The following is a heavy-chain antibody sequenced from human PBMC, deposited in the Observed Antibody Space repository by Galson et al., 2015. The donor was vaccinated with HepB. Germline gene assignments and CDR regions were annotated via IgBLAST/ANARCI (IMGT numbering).Heavy chain of an antibody. CDR2: ISKGGDII. Sequence: SLRLPCAASGFTFNRYAMNWVRQAPGKGLEWVSYISKGGDIIFYADSVKGRFTISRDTAQNSVSLLMNNLRADDTAVYYCARVSLRAFDIWGQGTLVTVSS. J-gene: IGHJ3*02. D-gene: IGHD3-10*01. CDR3: ARVSLRAFDI. V-gene: IGHV3-48*01. CDR1: GFTFNRYA.